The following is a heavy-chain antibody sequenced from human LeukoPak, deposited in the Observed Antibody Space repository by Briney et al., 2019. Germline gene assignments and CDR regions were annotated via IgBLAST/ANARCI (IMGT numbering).Heavy chain of an antibody. Sequence: PSETLSLTCTVSGGSISSYYWSWIRQPPGKGLEWIGYIYYSGSTNYSPSLKSRVTISVDTSKNQFSLKLSSVTAADTAVYYCARDVPYSGSYFDYWGQGTLVTVSS. CDR2: IYYSGST. CDR1: GGSISSYY. CDR3: ARDVPYSGSYFDY. J-gene: IGHJ4*02. D-gene: IGHD1-26*01. V-gene: IGHV4-59*12.